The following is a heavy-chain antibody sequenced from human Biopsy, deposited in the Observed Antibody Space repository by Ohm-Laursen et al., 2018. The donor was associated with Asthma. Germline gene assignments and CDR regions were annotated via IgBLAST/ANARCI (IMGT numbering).Heavy chain of an antibody. V-gene: IGHV4-30-2*01. J-gene: IGHJ4*02. Sequence: SETLSLTCVVSGGSISSGGYSWSWIRQPPGKGLEWIGYIYHSGGTYYNPSLKSRVTISVDRSKNQFSLKLSSVTAADTAVYYCARVKDGYNFDYWGQGTLVTVSS. D-gene: IGHD5-24*01. CDR2: IYHSGGT. CDR1: GGSISSGGYS. CDR3: ARVKDGYNFDY.